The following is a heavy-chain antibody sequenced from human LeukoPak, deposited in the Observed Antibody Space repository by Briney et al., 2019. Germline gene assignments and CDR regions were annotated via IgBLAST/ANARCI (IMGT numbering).Heavy chain of an antibody. Sequence: ASVKVSCKASGYTFTNHYMHWVRQAPGQGLEWMGIINPSGGGASYAQKFQGRVTMTRDMSTNTFYMELSSLRFEDTAVYYCARDVSHSGSRDAWWFDPWGQGTLVTASS. CDR2: INPSGGGA. V-gene: IGHV1-46*01. CDR3: ARDVSHSGSRDAWWFDP. D-gene: IGHD6-13*01. J-gene: IGHJ5*02. CDR1: GYTFTNHY.